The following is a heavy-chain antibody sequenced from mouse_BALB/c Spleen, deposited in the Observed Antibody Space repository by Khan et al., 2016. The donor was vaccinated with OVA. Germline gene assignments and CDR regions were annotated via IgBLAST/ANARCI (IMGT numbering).Heavy chain of an antibody. D-gene: IGHD2-3*01. J-gene: IGHJ4*01. CDR2: IYWDDDK. CDR1: GFSLSSSGMS. Sequence: QVTLKESGPGILQPSQTLSLTCSFSGFSLSSSGMSVSWIRQPSGKGLEWLAHIYWDDDKRYHPSLKSRLTISRETSRNQVFLKITSVDTADTATYYCVRSPWLLQYAMDYWGQGTSVTVSS. V-gene: IGHV8-12*01. CDR3: VRSPWLLQYAMDY.